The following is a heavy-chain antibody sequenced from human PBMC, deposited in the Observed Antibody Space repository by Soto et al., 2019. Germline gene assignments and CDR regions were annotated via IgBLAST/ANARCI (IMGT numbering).Heavy chain of an antibody. D-gene: IGHD6-6*01. CDR1: GFTFSTYS. J-gene: IGHJ6*02. Sequence: EVQLVESGGGLVQPGGSLRVSCAASGFTFSTYSMNWVRQAPGQGLEWVSYMSSRSLTIYYTDSVKGRFTISRDNAKNSLYLQMNSLRDEDTAVYYCAGGGRSSDNGMDVWGQGTTVTVSS. V-gene: IGHV3-48*02. CDR2: MSSRSLTI. CDR3: AGGGRSSDNGMDV.